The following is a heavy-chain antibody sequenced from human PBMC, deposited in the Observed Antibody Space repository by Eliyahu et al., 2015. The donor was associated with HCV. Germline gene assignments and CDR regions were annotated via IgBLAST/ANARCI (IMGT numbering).Heavy chain of an antibody. J-gene: IGHJ1*01. CDR3: ARSGRYFQH. D-gene: IGHD3-10*01. CDR1: GGSFGGYY. CDR2: INEVNHSGST. Sequence: QVQLKQWGAGLLKPSETLSLTCAVYGGSFGGYYWGWXRQPPGKGLEWIGEINEVNHSGSTNYNPSLEGRVTISTDTSRSQFSLKLSSVTAADTAVYYCARSGRYFQHWGQGTPVSVSS. V-gene: IGHV4-34*01.